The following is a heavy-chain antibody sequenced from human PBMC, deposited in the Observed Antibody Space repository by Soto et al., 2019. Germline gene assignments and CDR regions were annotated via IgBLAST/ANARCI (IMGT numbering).Heavy chain of an antibody. Sequence: SETLSLTCTVAGGSISSYYLSWIRQPPGKGLEWIGYIYYSGSTNYNPSLKSRVTISVDTSKNQFSLKLSSVTAADTAVYYCARHGIAAAGNDWFDPWGQGTLVTVSS. CDR2: IYYSGST. D-gene: IGHD6-13*01. CDR1: GGSISSYY. J-gene: IGHJ5*02. CDR3: ARHGIAAAGNDWFDP. V-gene: IGHV4-59*08.